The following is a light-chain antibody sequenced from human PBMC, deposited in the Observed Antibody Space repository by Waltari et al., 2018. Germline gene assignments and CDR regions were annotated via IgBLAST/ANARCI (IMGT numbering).Light chain of an antibody. CDR3: QQGYNSPIT. CDR2: DAS. V-gene: IGKV1D-13*01. J-gene: IGKJ5*01. Sequence: AIQLTQSPSSLPSSVGDRVTITCRASRGISSALAWYQQQPGTAPQFLLNDASTVGRGVARRSSGSGSGTDFTLIISMLQHEDVASYCWQQGYNSPITFGQGTRLEIK. CDR1: RGISSA.